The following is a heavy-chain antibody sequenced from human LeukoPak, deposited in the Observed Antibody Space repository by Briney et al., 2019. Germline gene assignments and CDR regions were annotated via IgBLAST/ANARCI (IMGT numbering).Heavy chain of an antibody. J-gene: IGHJ5*02. V-gene: IGHV3-53*01. D-gene: IGHD3-10*01. CDR2: IYSGGST. CDR1: GFTISSNY. Sequence: GSLRLSCAASGFTISSNYMSWVRQAPGKGLEWVSVIYSGGSTYYADSVKGRFTISRDNSKNTLYLQMNSLRAEDTAVYYCARRHYDGSGTLLQYNWFARWGQGTLVTVSS. CDR3: ARRHYDGSGTLLQYNWFAR.